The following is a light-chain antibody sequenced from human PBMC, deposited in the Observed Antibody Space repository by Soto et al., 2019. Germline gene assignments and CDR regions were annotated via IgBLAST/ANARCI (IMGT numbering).Light chain of an antibody. CDR3: QQYGSSPEYT. J-gene: IGKJ2*01. CDR2: GAS. Sequence: ESVLRQSPGTLSLSPGKRATLSCRASQSVSSKYLAWYQQKPGQAPRLLIYGASSRATGIPDRFSGSGSGTDFTLTISRLEPEDFAVYYCQQYGSSPEYTFGQGTKLEIK. CDR1: QSVSSKY. V-gene: IGKV3-20*01.